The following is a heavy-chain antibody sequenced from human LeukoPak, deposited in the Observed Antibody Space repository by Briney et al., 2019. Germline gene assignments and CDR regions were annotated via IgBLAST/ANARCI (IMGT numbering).Heavy chain of an antibody. CDR2: ISSSSYI. CDR1: GFTFSSYS. Sequence: GGSLRLSCAASGFTFSSYSMNWVRQAPGKGLEWVSSISSSSYIYYADSVKGRFTISRDNAKNSLYLQMNSLRAEDTAVYYCARGTTLYYADYWGQGTLVTVSS. D-gene: IGHD3-10*01. J-gene: IGHJ4*02. V-gene: IGHV3-21*01. CDR3: ARGTTLYYADY.